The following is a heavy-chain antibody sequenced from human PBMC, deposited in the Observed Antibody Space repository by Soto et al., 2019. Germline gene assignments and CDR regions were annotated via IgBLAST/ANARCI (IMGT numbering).Heavy chain of an antibody. CDR2: INPSGGST. D-gene: IGHD2-21*01. J-gene: IGHJ4*02. CDR1: GYTFTSYY. Sequence: ASVKVSCKASGYTFTSYYMHWLRQSPGQGLEWMGIINPSGGSTSYAQKFQGRVTMTRDTSTSTVYMELSSLRSEDTAVYYCARDPGDGYSWANFFDYWGQGTLVTVSS. CDR3: ARDPGDGYSWANFFDY. V-gene: IGHV1-46*01.